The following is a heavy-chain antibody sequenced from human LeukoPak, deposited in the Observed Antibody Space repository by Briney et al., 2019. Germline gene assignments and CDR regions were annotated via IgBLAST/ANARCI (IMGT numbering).Heavy chain of an antibody. CDR2: IIPIFGTA. CDR3: ASGPYGEPAAGDWFDP. CDR1: GGTFSSYA. D-gene: IGHD2-2*01. V-gene: IGHV1-69*13. Sequence: ASVKVSCKASGGTFSSYAISWVRQAPGQGLEWMGGIIPIFGTANYAQKFQGRVTITADESTSTAYMELSSLRSEDTAVYYCASGPYGEPAAGDWFDPWGQGTLVTVSS. J-gene: IGHJ5*02.